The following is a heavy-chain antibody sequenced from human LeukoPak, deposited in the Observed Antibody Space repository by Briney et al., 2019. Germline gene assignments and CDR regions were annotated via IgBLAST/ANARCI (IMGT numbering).Heavy chain of an antibody. Sequence: SVKVSCKASGGTFSSYAISWVRQAPGQGLEWMGGIIPIFGTANYAQKFQGRVTITADESTSTAYKELSSLRSEDTAVYYCAVWFGELGYFDYWGQGTLVTVSS. CDR3: AVWFGELGYFDY. D-gene: IGHD3-10*01. CDR2: IIPIFGTA. CDR1: GGTFSSYA. J-gene: IGHJ4*02. V-gene: IGHV1-69*13.